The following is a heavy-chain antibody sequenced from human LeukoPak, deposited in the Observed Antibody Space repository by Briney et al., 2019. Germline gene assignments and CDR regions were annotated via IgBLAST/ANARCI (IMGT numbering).Heavy chain of an antibody. V-gene: IGHV3-30*03. Sequence: GGSLRLSCVGSGFSLNEYGIHWVRQAPGKGLEWVAVVSYDGSHKYYADSVRGRFSISRDDARNSLYLQMDSLRGDDTAVYYCARLRRNSDRSGYYYYYDYWGQGTLVTVSS. D-gene: IGHD3-22*01. J-gene: IGHJ4*02. CDR1: GFSLNEYG. CDR3: ARLRRNSDRSGYYYYYDY. CDR2: VSYDGSHK.